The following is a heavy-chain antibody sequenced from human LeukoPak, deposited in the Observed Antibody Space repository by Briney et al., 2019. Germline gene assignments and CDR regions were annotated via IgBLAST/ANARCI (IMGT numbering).Heavy chain of an antibody. Sequence: ASVKVSCKASGYTFTGYYMHWVRQAPGQGLEWIGWINPNSGGTNYAQKFQGRVTMTRDTSISTAYMELSRLRSDDTAVYYCARVKTTVTTGLFGYWGQGTLVTVSS. CDR2: INPNSGGT. V-gene: IGHV1-2*02. CDR3: ARVKTTVTTGLFGY. CDR1: GYTFTGYY. D-gene: IGHD4-17*01. J-gene: IGHJ4*02.